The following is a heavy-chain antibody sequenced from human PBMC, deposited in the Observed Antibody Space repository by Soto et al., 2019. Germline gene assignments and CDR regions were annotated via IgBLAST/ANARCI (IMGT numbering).Heavy chain of an antibody. CDR2: INAGNGNT. J-gene: IGHJ3*02. Sequence: QVQLVQSGAEVKKPGASVKVSCKASGYTFTSYAMHWVRQAPGQRLEWMGWINAGNGNTKYSQKFQGRVTITRDTSASTAYMELSSLRSEDTAVYYCARDPFMTTVTTGAFDIWGQGTMVTVSS. CDR1: GYTFTSYA. V-gene: IGHV1-3*01. D-gene: IGHD4-17*01. CDR3: ARDPFMTTVTTGAFDI.